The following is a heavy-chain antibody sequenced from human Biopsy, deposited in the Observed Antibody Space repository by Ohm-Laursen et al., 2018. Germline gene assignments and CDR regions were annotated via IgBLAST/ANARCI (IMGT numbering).Heavy chain of an antibody. CDR2: IASGGSTT. V-gene: IGHV3-11*01. CDR1: GFTFSDYY. D-gene: IGHD5-24*01. Sequence: SLRLSCTASGFTFSDYYMSWIRQAPGKGLGWVSYIASGGSTTDYADSVKDRFTISRDNAKSSLFLQMNSLRAEDTAVYYCARDVEGFYSYAMDVWGQGTTVTVSS. J-gene: IGHJ6*02. CDR3: ARDVEGFYSYAMDV.